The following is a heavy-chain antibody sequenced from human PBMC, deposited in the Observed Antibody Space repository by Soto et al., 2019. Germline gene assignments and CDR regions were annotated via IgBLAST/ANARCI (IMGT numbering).Heavy chain of an antibody. D-gene: IGHD1-1*01. V-gene: IGHV4-39*01. CDR1: GGSIRSGGYY. CDR2: IYYSGST. CDR3: ARPRCSATGTTDCAFDI. Sequence: SETLSLTCAVSGGSIRSGGYYWGWVRQPPGKGLEWIGSIYYSGSTYSNPSLKSRVTISVDTSKNQFSLKLSSVTAADTAVYYCARPRCSATGTTDCAFDIWGQGTMVT. J-gene: IGHJ3*02.